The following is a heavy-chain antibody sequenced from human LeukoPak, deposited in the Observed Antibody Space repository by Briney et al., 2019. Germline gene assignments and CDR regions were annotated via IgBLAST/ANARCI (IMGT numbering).Heavy chain of an antibody. CDR2: IIPIFGTA. J-gene: IGHJ4*02. CDR3: ARDLGYDFWSGYPDY. CDR1: GGTFSSYA. V-gene: IGHV1-69*13. Sequence: SVKVSCKASGGTFSSYAISWVRQAPGQGLEWMGGIIPIFGTANYAQKFQGRVTITADESTSTAYMELSSLRSEDTAVYYCARDLGYDFWSGYPDYWGQGTLVTVSS. D-gene: IGHD3-3*01.